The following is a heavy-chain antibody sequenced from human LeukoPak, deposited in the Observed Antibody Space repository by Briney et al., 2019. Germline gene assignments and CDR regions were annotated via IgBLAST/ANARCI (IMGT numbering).Heavy chain of an antibody. CDR1: GYTFNIFA. V-gene: IGHV1-18*01. CDR3: ATGEAFTGSFDF. J-gene: IGHJ4*02. CDR2: INPHSGNT. D-gene: IGHD3-10*01. Sequence: ASVKVSCKTSGYTFNIFAITWVRQAPGQGLEWMGWINPHSGNTNSAQKVKGRVTLTTDTSTRTAYTELRSLRSDDTAMYYCATGEAFTGSFDFWGQGTVVAVSS.